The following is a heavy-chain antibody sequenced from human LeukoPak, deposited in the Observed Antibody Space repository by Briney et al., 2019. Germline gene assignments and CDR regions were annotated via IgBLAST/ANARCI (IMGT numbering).Heavy chain of an antibody. CDR1: GYTLTELS. D-gene: IGHD3-10*01. V-gene: IGHV1-24*01. CDR3: ATQPASGSYFSSMDV. Sequence: GASVKVSCKVSGYTLTELSMHWVRQAPGKGLEWMGGFDPEDGETIYAQRFQGRVTMTEDTSTDTAYMELSSLRSEDTAVYYCATQPASGSYFSSMDVWGQGTTVTVSS. CDR2: FDPEDGET. J-gene: IGHJ6*02.